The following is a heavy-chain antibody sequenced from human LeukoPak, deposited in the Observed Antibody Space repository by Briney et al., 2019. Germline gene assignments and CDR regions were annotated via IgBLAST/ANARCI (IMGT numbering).Heavy chain of an antibody. CDR1: GYTFTSYY. D-gene: IGHD6-19*01. V-gene: IGHV1-46*01. J-gene: IGHJ4*02. CDR2: INPSGGST. Sequence: ASVKVSCKASGYTFTSYYMHWVRQAPGQGLEWMGIINPSGGSTSYAQKFQGRVTMTRDTSTSTAYMELSSLRPEDTAVYYCASPDIVVAGTGFDYWGQGTPVTVSS. CDR3: ASPDIVVAGTGFDY.